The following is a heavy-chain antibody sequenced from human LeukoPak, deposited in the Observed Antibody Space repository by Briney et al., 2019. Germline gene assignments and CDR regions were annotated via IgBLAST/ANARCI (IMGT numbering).Heavy chain of an antibody. CDR1: GYTFTSYG. CDR3: ARVPIGRVTRKLDY. D-gene: IGHD3-16*02. Sequence: GASVKVSCKASGYTFTSYGISWVRQAPGQGLEWMGWISAYNGNTNYAQKLQGRVTMTTDTSTGTAYMELRCLRSDDTAVYYCARVPIGRVTRKLDYWGQGTLVTVSS. CDR2: ISAYNGNT. V-gene: IGHV1-18*01. J-gene: IGHJ4*02.